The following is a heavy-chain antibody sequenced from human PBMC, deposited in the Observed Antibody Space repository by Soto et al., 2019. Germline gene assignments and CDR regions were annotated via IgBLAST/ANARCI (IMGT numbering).Heavy chain of an antibody. CDR2: IYHSGTT. V-gene: IGHV4-31*01. CDR3: VRVRGNQLLGWFDP. J-gene: IGHJ5*02. Sequence: QVQLQESGPGLVKPSQTLSLTCTVSGGSISSGGYYWSWIRQHPGKGLEWIGYIYHSGTTYSNPSLKSLVTISVDTSKYQFSLKLTSVTAADTAVYYCVRVRGNQLLGWFDPWGQGTLVTVSS. D-gene: IGHD2-2*01. CDR1: GGSISSGGYY.